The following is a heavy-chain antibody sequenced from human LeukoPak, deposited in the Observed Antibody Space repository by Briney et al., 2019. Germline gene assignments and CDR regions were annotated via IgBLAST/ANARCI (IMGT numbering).Heavy chain of an antibody. CDR2: IYYSGST. D-gene: IGHD7-27*01. CDR1: GGSISSSSYY. CDR3: ARDPTWAYFDY. J-gene: IGHJ4*02. Sequence: SETLSLTCTVSGGSISSSSYYWGWIRQPPGKGLEWIGSIYYSGSTYYNPSLKSRVTISVDTSKNQFSLKLSSVTAADTAVYYCARDPTWAYFDYWGQGTLVTVSS. V-gene: IGHV4-39*07.